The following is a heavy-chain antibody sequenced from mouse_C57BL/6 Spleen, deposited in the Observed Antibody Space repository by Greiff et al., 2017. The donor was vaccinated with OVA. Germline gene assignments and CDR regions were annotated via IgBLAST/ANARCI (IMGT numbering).Heavy chain of an antibody. Sequence: EVKLMESGPGLVKPSQSLSLTCSVTGYSITSGYYWNWIRQFPGNKLEWMGYISYDGSNNYNPSLKNRISITRDTSKNQFFLKLNSVTTEDTATYYCARGGYDYDYAFAYWGQGTLVTVSA. J-gene: IGHJ3*01. CDR3: ARGGYDYDYAFAY. D-gene: IGHD2-4*01. CDR1: GYSITSGYY. V-gene: IGHV3-6*01. CDR2: ISYDGSN.